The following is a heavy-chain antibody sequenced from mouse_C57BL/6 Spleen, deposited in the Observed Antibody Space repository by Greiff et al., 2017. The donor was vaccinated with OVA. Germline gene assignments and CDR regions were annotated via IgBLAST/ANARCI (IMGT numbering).Heavy chain of an antibody. V-gene: IGHV1-26*01. J-gene: IGHJ4*01. Sequence: VQLQQSGPELVKPGASVKISCKASGYTFTDYYMNWVKQSHGKSLEWIGDINPNNGGTSYNQKFKGKATLTVDKSSSTAYMELRSLTSEDSAVYYCARSPLLGDYAMDYWGQGTSVTVSS. D-gene: IGHD1-1*02. CDR2: INPNNGGT. CDR3: ARSPLLGDYAMDY. CDR1: GYTFTDYY.